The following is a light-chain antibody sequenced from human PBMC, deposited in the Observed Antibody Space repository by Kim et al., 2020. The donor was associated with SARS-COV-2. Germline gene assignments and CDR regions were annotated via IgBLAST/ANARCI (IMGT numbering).Light chain of an antibody. J-gene: IGLJ2*01. CDR1: IIGGNS. Sequence: SYELTQPPSVSVAPGKTAWITCGGHIIGGNSVHWYRQRPGQAPVVVIYSDTDRPSDIPERFSGSTSGNTATLTISRVEAGDKDDYSCQVWNVNTVVFGGGSQLTVL. CDR3: QVWNVNTVV. CDR2: SDT. V-gene: IGLV3-21*04.